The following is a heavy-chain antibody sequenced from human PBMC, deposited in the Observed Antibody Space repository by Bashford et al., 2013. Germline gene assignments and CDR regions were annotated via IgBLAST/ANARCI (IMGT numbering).Heavy chain of an antibody. J-gene: IGHJ6*03. V-gene: IGHV4-31*03. CDR1: GGSISSGGYY. Sequence: SSETLSLTCTVSGGSISSGGYYWSWIRQHPGKGLEWIGYIYYSGSTYYNPSLKSRVTISVDKSKNQFSLKLSSVTAADTAVYYCARVSDSPGRPYYYYYMDVWGTGTTVTVSS. CDR2: IYYSGST. CDR3: ARVSDSPGRPYYYYYMDV.